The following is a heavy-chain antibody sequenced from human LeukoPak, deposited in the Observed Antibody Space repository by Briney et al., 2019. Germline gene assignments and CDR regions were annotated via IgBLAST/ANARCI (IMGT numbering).Heavy chain of an antibody. D-gene: IGHD3-3*01. CDR2: INHSGST. J-gene: IGHJ3*02. CDR3: ARDSPRITIFGVVIPHDAFDI. V-gene: IGHV4-34*01. Sequence: TSETLSLTCAVYGGPFSGYYWSWIRQPPGKGLEWIGEINHSGSTNYNPSLKSRVTISVDTSKNQFSLKLSSVTAADTAVYYCARDSPRITIFGVVIPHDAFDIWGQGTMVTVSS. CDR1: GGPFSGYY.